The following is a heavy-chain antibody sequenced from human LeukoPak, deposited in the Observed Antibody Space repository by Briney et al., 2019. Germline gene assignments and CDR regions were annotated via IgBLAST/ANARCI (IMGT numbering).Heavy chain of an antibody. V-gene: IGHV3-23*01. D-gene: IGHD4-17*01. CDR1: GFTFSSYA. CDR2: ISGSGGRT. Sequence: GGSLRLSCAASGFTFSSYAMSWVRQAPGKGLEWVSAISGSGGRTYYADSVKGRFTISRDNSKNTLYLQMNSLRAEDTAVYYRAKDPNYGDYFDYWGQGTLVTVSS. J-gene: IGHJ4*02. CDR3: AKDPNYGDYFDY.